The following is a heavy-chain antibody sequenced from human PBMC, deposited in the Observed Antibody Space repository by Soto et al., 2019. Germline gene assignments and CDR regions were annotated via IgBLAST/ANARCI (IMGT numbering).Heavy chain of an antibody. J-gene: IGHJ6*02. Sequence: PSETLSLTCAVYGGSFSGYYWSWIRQPPGKGLEWIGGINHSGSTNYNPSLKSRVTISVDTSKNQFSLKLSSVTAADTAVYYCARVRRITIFGVVIPLSYGMDVWGQGTTVTVSS. D-gene: IGHD3-3*01. V-gene: IGHV4-34*01. CDR1: GGSFSGYY. CDR2: INHSGST. CDR3: ARVRRITIFGVVIPLSYGMDV.